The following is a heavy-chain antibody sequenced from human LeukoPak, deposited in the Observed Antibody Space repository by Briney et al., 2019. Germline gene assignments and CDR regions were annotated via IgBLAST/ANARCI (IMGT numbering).Heavy chain of an antibody. CDR1: GFTFDDYG. D-gene: IGHD2-8*01. V-gene: IGHV3-20*04. CDR3: ARGFRNGPFDC. J-gene: IGHJ4*02. CDR2: INRNGGST. Sequence: GGSLRLSCEASGFTFDDYGLSWVRQPPGKGLEWVSGINRNGGSTDYADSVKGRFTISRDNAKNSHFLQMNSLRVEDTALYYCARGFRNGPFDCWGQGTLVTVSS.